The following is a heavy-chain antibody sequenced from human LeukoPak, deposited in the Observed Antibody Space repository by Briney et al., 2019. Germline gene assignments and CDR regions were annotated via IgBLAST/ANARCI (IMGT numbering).Heavy chain of an antibody. CDR2: ISGSGGST. CDR3: TNLLSSGWYDGGPTPFDS. D-gene: IGHD6-19*01. V-gene: IGHV3-23*01. J-gene: IGHJ4*02. Sequence: GGPLRLSCAASGFTFSSYAMSWVRQAPGKGLEWVSAISGSGGSTYYADSVKGRFTISRDNSKNTLYLQMNSLRAEDTAVYFCTNLLSSGWYDGGPTPFDSWGQGTLVTVSS. CDR1: GFTFSSYA.